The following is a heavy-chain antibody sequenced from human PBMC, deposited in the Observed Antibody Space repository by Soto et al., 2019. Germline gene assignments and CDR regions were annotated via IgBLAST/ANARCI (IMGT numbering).Heavy chain of an antibody. Sequence: SETLSLTCTVSGGSISSGGYYWSWIRQHPGKGLEWIGYIYYSGSTYYNPSLKSRVTISVDTSKNQFSLKLSSVTAADTAVYYCARVFEAAPPRYYYYMDVWGKGTTVTVSS. V-gene: IGHV4-31*03. CDR2: IYYSGST. CDR1: GGSISSGGYY. J-gene: IGHJ6*03. D-gene: IGHD6-6*01. CDR3: ARVFEAAPPRYYYYMDV.